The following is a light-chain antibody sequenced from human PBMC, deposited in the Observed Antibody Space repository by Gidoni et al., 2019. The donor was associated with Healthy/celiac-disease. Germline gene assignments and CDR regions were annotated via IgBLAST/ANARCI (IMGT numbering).Light chain of an antibody. CDR2: GSS. Sequence: EIVMTQSPATLSVSPGEGATLSCRASQSVSNNLDWYQQKPGQAPRLLIHGSSTRATGIPARFSGSGSGTEFTLTISSRQSEDFAVYYCQQYNNWPRTFGQGTKLEIK. CDR1: QSVSNN. J-gene: IGKJ2*01. CDR3: QQYNNWPRT. V-gene: IGKV3-15*01.